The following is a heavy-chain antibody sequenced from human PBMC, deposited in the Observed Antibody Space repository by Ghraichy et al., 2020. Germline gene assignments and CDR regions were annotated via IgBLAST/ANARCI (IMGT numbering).Heavy chain of an antibody. CDR3: ATSKNKLSSTPLVCLEWTWHAFDI. CDR2: ISSGRGAI. D-gene: IGHD3-3*01. Sequence: GGSLRLSCAASGFSFSTYSLNWIRQAPGKGLEWVSYISSGRGAIYYEDSVRGRFTISRDDAKNSLYLDMNSLRADDTAVYYCATSKNKLSSTPLVCLEWTWHAFDIWGQGTTVTFSS. J-gene: IGHJ3*02. CDR1: GFSFSTYS. V-gene: IGHV3-48*04.